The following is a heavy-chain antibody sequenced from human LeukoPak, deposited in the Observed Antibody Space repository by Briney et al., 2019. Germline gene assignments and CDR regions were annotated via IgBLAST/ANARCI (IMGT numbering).Heavy chain of an antibody. CDR1: GGSISSSSYY. Sequence: SETLSLTCTVSGGSISSSSYYWGWIRQPPGKGLEWIGSIYYSGSTYYNPSLKSRVTISVDTSKNQFSLKLSSVTAADTAVYYCARDFSSYDSSGYYVYHYMDVWGKGTTVTISS. CDR2: IYYSGST. CDR3: ARDFSSYDSSGYYVYHYMDV. V-gene: IGHV4-39*07. J-gene: IGHJ6*03. D-gene: IGHD3-22*01.